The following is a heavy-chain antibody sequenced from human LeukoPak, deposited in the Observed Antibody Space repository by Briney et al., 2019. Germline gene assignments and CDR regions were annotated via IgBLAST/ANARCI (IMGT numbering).Heavy chain of an antibody. CDR1: GFTVSSNY. Sequence: PGGSLRLSCAASGFTVSSNYMSWVRQAPGKELEWVSVIYIDGSTYYADSVQGRFTISRDNSKNTLYLQMNSLRAEDTAVYYCAKDPYSSGWYRIGYYFDYWGQGTLVTVSS. CDR3: AKDPYSSGWYRIGYYFDY. J-gene: IGHJ4*02. CDR2: IYIDGST. D-gene: IGHD6-19*01. V-gene: IGHV3-53*01.